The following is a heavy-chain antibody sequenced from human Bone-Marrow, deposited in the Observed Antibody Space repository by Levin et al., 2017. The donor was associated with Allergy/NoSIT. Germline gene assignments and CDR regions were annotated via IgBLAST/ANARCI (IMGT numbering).Heavy chain of an antibody. CDR1: GFTFSDFE. Sequence: PGGSLRLSCSASGFTFSDFEMNWVRQAPGKGPEWLSYINVNGLTMYYADSVKGRFTISRDNAKNSLFLQMNSLRDDDTALYYCARVARQLLETWGQGTLVTVSS. J-gene: IGHJ5*02. D-gene: IGHD2-2*01. CDR2: INVNGLTM. V-gene: IGHV3-48*03. CDR3: ARVARQLLET.